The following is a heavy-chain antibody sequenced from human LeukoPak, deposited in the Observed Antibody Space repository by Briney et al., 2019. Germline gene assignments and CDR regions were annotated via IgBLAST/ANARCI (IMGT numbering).Heavy chain of an antibody. J-gene: IGHJ3*02. V-gene: IGHV4-30-4*01. CDR3: ARYCPGAGDAFDI. CDR2: IYYSGST. Sequence: PSQTLSLTCTVSGRSISSGDYYWRWIRQPPGKGLEWIGYIYYSGSTYYNPSLKSRVTISVDTSKNQFSLKLSSVTAADTAVYYCARYCPGAGDAFDIWGQGTMVTVSS. CDR1: GRSISSGDYY. D-gene: IGHD1-26*01.